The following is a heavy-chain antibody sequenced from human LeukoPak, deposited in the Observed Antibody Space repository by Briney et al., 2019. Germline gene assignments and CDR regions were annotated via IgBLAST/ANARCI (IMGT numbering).Heavy chain of an antibody. D-gene: IGHD1/OR15-1a*01. CDR1: GYSISTGYY. CDR3: ARMGGTTILIDY. Sequence: SDTLSLICVVSGYSISTGYYWGWIRQTAGEGVEWIGSTYHSGSTYYNPSLMSRVTISVDTSKNQFSLRLSSVTAADTAVYYCARMGGTTILIDYWGQGTLVTVSS. CDR2: TYHSGST. J-gene: IGHJ4*02. V-gene: IGHV4-38-2*01.